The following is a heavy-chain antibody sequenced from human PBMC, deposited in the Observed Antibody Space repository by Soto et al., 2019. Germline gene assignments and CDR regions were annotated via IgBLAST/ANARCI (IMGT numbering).Heavy chain of an antibody. D-gene: IGHD2-15*01. CDR2: ISSSSSTI. CDR3: ARLKDSFKGASYYYYGMDV. J-gene: IGHJ6*02. Sequence: GGSLRLSCAASGFTFSSYSMNWVRQAPGKGLEWVSYISSSSSTIYYAESVKGRFTISRDNAKNSLYLQMNSLRDEDTAVYYCARLKDSFKGASYYYYGMDVWGQGTTVTVSS. V-gene: IGHV3-48*02. CDR1: GFTFSSYS.